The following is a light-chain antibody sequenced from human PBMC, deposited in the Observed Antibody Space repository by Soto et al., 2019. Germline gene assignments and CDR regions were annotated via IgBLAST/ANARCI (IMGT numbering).Light chain of an antibody. J-gene: IGKJ2*01. CDR2: GAS. CDR3: QQYGSSPYT. CDR1: QSVASSS. V-gene: IGKV3-20*01. Sequence: EIVLTQSPGTLSLSPGERATLSCRASQSVASSSIAWYQQRLGQAPRLLIYGASNRATGIPDRFSGSGSGTDFTLTFSRLDPEDFAVYYCQQYGSSPYTFGQGTKLEIK.